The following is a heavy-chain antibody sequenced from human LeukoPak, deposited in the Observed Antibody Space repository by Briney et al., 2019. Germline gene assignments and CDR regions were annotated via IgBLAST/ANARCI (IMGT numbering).Heavy chain of an antibody. V-gene: IGHV4-4*07. CDR3: ARQIASAGTAGFDF. CDR2: IYSTGST. J-gene: IGHJ4*02. Sequence: SETLSLTCTVSGGSISSYYWSWIRQPAGKGLEWIGRIYSTGSTNYNPSLKRRVTMSVDTSKIQFSLRLRSVTAADTAVYYCARQIASAGTAGFDFWGQGALVTVSS. D-gene: IGHD6-13*01. CDR1: GGSISSYY.